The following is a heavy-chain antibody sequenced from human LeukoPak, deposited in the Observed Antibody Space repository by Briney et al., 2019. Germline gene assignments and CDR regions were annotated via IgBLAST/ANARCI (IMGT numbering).Heavy chain of an antibody. V-gene: IGHV3-30-3*02. Sequence: GGSLRLSCAASGFTFSSYAMHWVRQAPGKGLEWVAVISYDENNRYYTDSVKGRFTISRDNSKNTLYLQMNSLRAEDTAVYYCAKLGSGSYYDYYYYGMDVWGQGTTVTVSS. D-gene: IGHD3-10*01. CDR2: ISYDENNR. CDR1: GFTFSSYA. J-gene: IGHJ6*02. CDR3: AKLGSGSYYDYYYYGMDV.